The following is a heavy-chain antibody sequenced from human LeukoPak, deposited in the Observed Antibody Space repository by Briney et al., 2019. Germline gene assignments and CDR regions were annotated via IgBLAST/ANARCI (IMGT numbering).Heavy chain of an antibody. CDR1: GFTFSSYG. Sequence: GGSLRLSCAASGFTFSSYGMHWVRQAPGKGLEWVAFIRYDGSNKYYADSVKGRFTISRDNSKNTLYLQMNSLRAEDTAVYYCANDRGGKVLRFLEWLLYYWGQGTLVTVSS. D-gene: IGHD3-3*01. CDR3: ANDRGGKVLRFLEWLLYY. J-gene: IGHJ4*02. V-gene: IGHV3-30*02. CDR2: IRYDGSNK.